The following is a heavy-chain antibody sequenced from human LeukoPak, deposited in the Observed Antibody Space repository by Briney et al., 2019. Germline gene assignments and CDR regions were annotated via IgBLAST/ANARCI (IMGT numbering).Heavy chain of an antibody. D-gene: IGHD3-10*01. CDR2: IRYDGSNK. CDR3: AKDGGLLWFGELAYMDV. J-gene: IGHJ6*03. Sequence: GGSLRLSCAASGFTFSSYGMHWVRQAPGKGLEWVAFIRYDGSNKYYADSVKGRFTISRDNSKNTLYLQMNSLRAEDTAVYYCAKDGGLLWFGELAYMDVWGKGTTVTISS. V-gene: IGHV3-30*02. CDR1: GFTFSSYG.